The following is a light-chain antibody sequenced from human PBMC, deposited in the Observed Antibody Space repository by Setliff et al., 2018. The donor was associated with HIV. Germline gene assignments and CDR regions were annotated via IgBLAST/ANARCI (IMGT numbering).Light chain of an antibody. CDR3: SSFTSTTTLV. CDR1: RSDVGGYNY. V-gene: IGLV2-14*01. CDR2: EVS. J-gene: IGLJ1*01. Sequence: QSALTQPASVSGSPGQSITISCTGTRSDVGGYNYVSWYQQHPGKAPKLMISEVSNRPSGVSNRFSGSKSDNTASLTISGLQAEDEADYFCSSFTSTTTLVFGTGTKVTVL.